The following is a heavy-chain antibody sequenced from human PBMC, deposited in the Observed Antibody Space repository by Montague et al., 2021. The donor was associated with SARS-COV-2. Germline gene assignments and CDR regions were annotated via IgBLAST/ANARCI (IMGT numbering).Heavy chain of an antibody. CDR2: SFQRGST. D-gene: IGHD3-10*01. Sequence: SETLSLTCAVSGGTISSSIWWRWVRQPPGTGLAGTGESFQRGSTSENAAVKRRVAFSGDQSQKQFSLKLTSVTAADTVVYYCARDGGAFGSGTLGLDVWGHVSLATV. CDR1: GGTISSSIW. V-gene: IGHV4-4*02. J-gene: IGHJ6*02. CDR3: ARDGGAFGSGTLGLDV.